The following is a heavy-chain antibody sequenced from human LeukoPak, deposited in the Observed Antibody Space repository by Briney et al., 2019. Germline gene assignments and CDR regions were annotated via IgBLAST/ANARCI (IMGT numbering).Heavy chain of an antibody. Sequence: SETLSLTCTVSGGSISSYYWSWIRQPPGEGLEWIGYIYYSGSTNYNPSLKSRVTISVDTSKNQFSLKLSSVTAADTAVYYCARSLPGYSYGYGFDYWGQGTLVTVSS. CDR2: IYYSGST. D-gene: IGHD5-18*01. CDR3: ARSLPGYSYGYGFDY. V-gene: IGHV4-59*08. J-gene: IGHJ4*02. CDR1: GGSISSYY.